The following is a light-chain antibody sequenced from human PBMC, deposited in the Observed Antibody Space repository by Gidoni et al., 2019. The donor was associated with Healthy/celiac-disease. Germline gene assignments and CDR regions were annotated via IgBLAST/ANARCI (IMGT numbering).Light chain of an antibody. CDR1: QDISNY. V-gene: IGKV1-33*01. CDR2: DAS. Sequence: DIHMTQSPSSLSASVGDRVTITCQASQDISNYLNWYQQKPGKAPKLLIYDASNLETGVPSRFSGSGSGTDFTFTISSLQPEDIATYYCQQYDNRLYTFGQGTKLEIK. J-gene: IGKJ2*01. CDR3: QQYDNRLYT.